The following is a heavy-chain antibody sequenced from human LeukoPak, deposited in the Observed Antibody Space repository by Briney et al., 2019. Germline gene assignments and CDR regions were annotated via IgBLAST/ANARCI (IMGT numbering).Heavy chain of an antibody. CDR3: ARDLQLYDFWSGYYPGFYYFDY. J-gene: IGHJ4*02. Sequence: ASVKVSCKASGGTFSSYAISWVRQAPGQGLEWMGRIIPILGIANYAQKFQGRVTMTTDTSTSTAYMELRSLRSDDTAVYYCARDLQLYDFWSGYYPGFYYFDYWGQGTLVTVSS. D-gene: IGHD3-3*01. CDR2: IIPILGIA. V-gene: IGHV1-69*04. CDR1: GGTFSSYA.